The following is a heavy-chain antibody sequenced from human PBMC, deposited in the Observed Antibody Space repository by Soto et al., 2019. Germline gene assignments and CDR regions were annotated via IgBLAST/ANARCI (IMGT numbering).Heavy chain of an antibody. D-gene: IGHD1-26*01. J-gene: IGHJ4*02. CDR2: ISYDGSNK. Sequence: GGSLRLSCAASGFTFSSYAMHWVRQAPGKGLEWVAVISYDGSNKYYADSVKGRFTISRDNSKNTLYLQMNSLRAEDTAVYYCAREWARRRPDFDYWGQGTLVTVSS. V-gene: IGHV3-30-3*01. CDR1: GFTFSSYA. CDR3: AREWARRRPDFDY.